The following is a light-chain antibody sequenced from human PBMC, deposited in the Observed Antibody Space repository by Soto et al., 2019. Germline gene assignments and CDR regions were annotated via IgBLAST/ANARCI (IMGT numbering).Light chain of an antibody. CDR1: TSDVGRYNY. V-gene: IGLV2-14*01. J-gene: IGLJ1*01. CDR3: SSFASDYTDI. CDR2: EVN. Sequence: QSALTQPASVSGSPGQSITISCTGTTSDVGRYNYVSWYQLHPGKVPKLLIYEVNNRPSGISNRFSGSKSGNTASLTISGLLTEDEADYYCSSFASDYTDIFGSGTKLTVL.